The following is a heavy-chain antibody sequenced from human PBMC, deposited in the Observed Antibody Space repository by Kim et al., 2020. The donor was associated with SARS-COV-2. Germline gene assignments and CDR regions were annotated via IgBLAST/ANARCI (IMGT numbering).Heavy chain of an antibody. Sequence: TNYAQKFQGRVTMTRDTSISTAYMELSRLRSDDTAVYYCAAYGGNSVDFDYWGQGTLVTVSS. J-gene: IGHJ4*02. V-gene: IGHV1-2*02. D-gene: IGHD2-21*02. CDR3: AAYGGNSVDFDY. CDR2: T.